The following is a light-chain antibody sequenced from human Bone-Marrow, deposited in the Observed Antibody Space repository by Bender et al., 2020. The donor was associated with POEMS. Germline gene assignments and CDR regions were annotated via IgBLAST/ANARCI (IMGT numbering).Light chain of an antibody. Sequence: QSALTQPPSVSGSPGQSITISCTGTSSDVGGYKYVSWYQQYPGKAPKLIIYDVSNRPSGVSNRFSGSKSGNTASLTISGLQAEDEADYYCSSYASRGTLCVFGTGTKVTVL. CDR1: SSDVGGYKY. CDR2: DVS. J-gene: IGLJ1*01. V-gene: IGLV2-14*01. CDR3: SSYASRGTLCV.